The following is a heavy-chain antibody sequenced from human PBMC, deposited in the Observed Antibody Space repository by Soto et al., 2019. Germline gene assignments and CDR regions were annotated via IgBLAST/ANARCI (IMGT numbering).Heavy chain of an antibody. CDR2: IKQDGSDK. D-gene: IGHD2-2*01. J-gene: IGHJ3*01. CDR3: ARTSSLPAAV. Sequence: EVQLVESGGGLVQPGGSLRLSCVASGFTFSSSWMSWVRQAPGKGLEWVANIKQDGSDKYYVDSVEGRFTISRDNAKNSLYLQMNSLRAEDTAVYYCARTSSLPAAVWGQGTMVIVSS. V-gene: IGHV3-7*01. CDR1: GFTFSSSW.